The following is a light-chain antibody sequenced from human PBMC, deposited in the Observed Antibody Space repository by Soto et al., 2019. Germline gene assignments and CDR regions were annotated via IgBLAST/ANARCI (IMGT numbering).Light chain of an antibody. CDR3: QRSGSSPLT. J-gene: IGKJ3*01. CDR2: AAS. CDR1: VTISKY. V-gene: IGKV1-39*01. Sequence: DIQLTQSPSSLSASVGDRVTITCRASVTISKYLNWYQQRPGKAPKLLIFAASYARSVVPSSFSGSVSGADFTLPISSLQPEDVATYFCQRSGSSPLTFVPGTRVEIK.